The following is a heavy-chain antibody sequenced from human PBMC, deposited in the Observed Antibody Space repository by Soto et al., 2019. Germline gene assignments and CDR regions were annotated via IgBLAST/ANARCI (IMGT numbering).Heavy chain of an antibody. J-gene: IGHJ5*02. V-gene: IGHV1-8*01. Sequence: ASVKVSCNASGYTFTNNDVTWVRQATGQGLEWMGWMNPGSGDTGYAQKFQGRVTMTRNISIATAYMELSSLRSEDTAIYYCARMASFGSLNWFDPWGQGTLVTV. CDR2: MNPGSGDT. CDR1: GYTFTNND. D-gene: IGHD5-18*01. CDR3: ARMASFGSLNWFDP.